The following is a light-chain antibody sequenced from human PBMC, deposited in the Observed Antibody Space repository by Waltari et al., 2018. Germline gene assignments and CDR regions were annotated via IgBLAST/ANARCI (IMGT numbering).Light chain of an antibody. CDR2: WAS. CDR3: QQYYSTPFT. J-gene: IGKJ3*01. V-gene: IGKV4-1*01. Sequence: DIVMTQSPDSLAVSLGERATINCKSSQRVLYSSNNKNYLAWYQQKPGQPPKLLIYWASTRESGVPDRFRGSGSGTDFTLTISSLQAEDVAVYYCQQYYSTPFTFGPGTKVDIK. CDR1: QRVLYSSNNKNY.